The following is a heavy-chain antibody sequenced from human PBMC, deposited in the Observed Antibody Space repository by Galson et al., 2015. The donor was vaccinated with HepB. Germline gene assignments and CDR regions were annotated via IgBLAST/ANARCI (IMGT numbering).Heavy chain of an antibody. J-gene: IGHJ6*02. CDR2: ISHDGSNK. D-gene: IGHD6-6*01. V-gene: IGHV3-30*18. CDR3: AKDVSGSSSGYGFYYGMDV. Sequence: SLRLSCAASGFTSSSNGMHWVRQAPGKGLEWVAAISHDGSNKGYVDSVKGRFTISRDKSKNTVYLQMNSLRTEDTAVYYCAKDVSGSSSGYGFYYGMDVWGPGTTVTVSS. CDR1: GFTSSSNG.